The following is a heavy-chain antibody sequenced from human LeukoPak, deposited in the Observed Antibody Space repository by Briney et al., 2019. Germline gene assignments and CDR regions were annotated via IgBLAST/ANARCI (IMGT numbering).Heavy chain of an antibody. Sequence: GGSLRLSCAASGFTFSSYAMSWVSQAPGKGLEWVSAISGSGGSTYYADSVRGRFTISRDNSKNTLYLQMNSLRAEDTAVYYCAKDLEEAVAGTWDYWGQGTLVTVSS. J-gene: IGHJ4*02. D-gene: IGHD6-19*01. CDR1: GFTFSSYA. CDR3: AKDLEEAVAGTWDY. V-gene: IGHV3-23*01. CDR2: ISGSGGST.